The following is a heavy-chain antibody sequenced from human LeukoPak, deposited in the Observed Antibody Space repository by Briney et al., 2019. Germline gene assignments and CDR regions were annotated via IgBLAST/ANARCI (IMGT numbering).Heavy chain of an antibody. Sequence: SVKVSCKASGGTFSSYAISWVRQAPGQGLEWMGRIIPILGIANYAQKFQGRVTITADKSTSTAYMELSSLRSEDTAVYCCARGEMATMTDWFDPWGQGTLVTVPS. D-gene: IGHD5-24*01. V-gene: IGHV1-69*04. CDR3: ARGEMATMTDWFDP. J-gene: IGHJ5*02. CDR1: GGTFSSYA. CDR2: IIPILGIA.